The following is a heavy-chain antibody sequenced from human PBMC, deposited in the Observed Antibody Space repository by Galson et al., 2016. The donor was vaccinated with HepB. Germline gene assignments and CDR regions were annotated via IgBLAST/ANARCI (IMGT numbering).Heavy chain of an antibody. CDR1: GFTFNDYF. CDR2: ISGGGESI. CDR3: AGDETGDYYYGMDV. V-gene: IGHV3-11*01. J-gene: IGHJ6*02. Sequence: SLRLSCAASGFTFNDYFINWIRQAPGQGLEWVSNISGGGESISYADSVKGRFTISRDNAKNSVFMQMNSLRAEDTAVYFCAGDETGDYYYGMDVWGQGTTVTVSS.